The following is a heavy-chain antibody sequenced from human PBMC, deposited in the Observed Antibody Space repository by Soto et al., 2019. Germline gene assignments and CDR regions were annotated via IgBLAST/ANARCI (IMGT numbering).Heavy chain of an antibody. D-gene: IGHD3-22*01. J-gene: IGHJ5*02. CDR2: IHYSGIT. V-gene: IGHV4-39*01. CDR3: ARRAHGYPTNWFDP. CDR1: GASVSGSAYY. Sequence: QLQLQESGPGLVKPSETLSLACSVSGASVSGSAYYWGWIRQPPGKGLEWVGDIHYSGITHYNPSLKSRATISVDTSQNQFSLRLTSVTAADTAVYYCARRAHGYPTNWFDPWGQGTLVIVSS.